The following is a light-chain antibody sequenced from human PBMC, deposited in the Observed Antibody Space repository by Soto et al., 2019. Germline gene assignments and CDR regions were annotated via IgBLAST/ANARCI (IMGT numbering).Light chain of an antibody. J-gene: IGKJ3*01. CDR3: QQSYTSPAFT. CDR1: QSIGNF. Sequence: DIQMTQSPSSLSASIGDRVSITCRASQSIGNFLNWYQQKPGKVPKLLIYAASNLHSGVPSRFSGSGSGTESTLTISSLQLEDFAAYYCQQSYTSPAFTFGPGTRVNAK. V-gene: IGKV1-39*01. CDR2: AAS.